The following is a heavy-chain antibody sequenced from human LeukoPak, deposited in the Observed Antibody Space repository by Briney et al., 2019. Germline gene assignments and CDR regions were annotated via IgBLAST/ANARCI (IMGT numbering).Heavy chain of an antibody. D-gene: IGHD6-13*01. CDR3: AKQLTRGSSWYEDY. CDR1: GSTFSNYG. J-gene: IGHJ4*02. V-gene: IGHV3-30*18. Sequence: GGSLRLSCAASGSTFSNYGMHWVRQAPGKGLEWVAVISYDGSAEYYADSVKGRFAIYRDNSRNTLYLQMNSLRPEDTAVYYCAKQLTRGSSWYEDYWGQGTLVTVSS. CDR2: ISYDGSAE.